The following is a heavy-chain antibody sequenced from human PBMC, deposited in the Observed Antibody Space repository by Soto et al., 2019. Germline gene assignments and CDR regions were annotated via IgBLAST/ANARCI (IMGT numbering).Heavy chain of an antibody. J-gene: IGHJ3*02. CDR3: AREGGSYDSGGYLIRGAFDI. V-gene: IGHV4-31*03. CDR2: IYFRGNT. Sequence: SETLSLTCSVSGDSISRIDYYWTWIRQHPEKGLEWFGNIYFRGNTYYSPSLESRLTISVDTSKNQFSLKLTSVTAADTAVYYCAREGGSYDSGGYLIRGAFDIWGQGTMVTVSS. D-gene: IGHD3-22*01. CDR1: GDSISRIDYY.